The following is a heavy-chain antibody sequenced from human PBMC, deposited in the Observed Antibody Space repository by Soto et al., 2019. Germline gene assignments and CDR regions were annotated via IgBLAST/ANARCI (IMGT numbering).Heavy chain of an antibody. J-gene: IGHJ6*03. Sequence: VQLVESGGGLVQPGGSLRLSCVASGFTFSNYWMYWVRQAPGEGLVWVSRINNDGSVSSYADSVKGRLTISRDHVKNTLYLQMDSLRAEDTAVYYCARGDCVGGTCYSLAGSFYYYMDVWGKGTTVTVFS. CDR2: INNDGSVS. D-gene: IGHD2-15*01. CDR3: ARGDCVGGTCYSLAGSFYYYMDV. CDR1: GFTFSNYW. V-gene: IGHV3-74*01.